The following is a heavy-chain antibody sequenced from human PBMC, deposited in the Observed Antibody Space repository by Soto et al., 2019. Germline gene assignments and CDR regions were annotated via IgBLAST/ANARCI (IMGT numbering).Heavy chain of an antibody. CDR2: ISYDGSNK. D-gene: IGHD4-17*01. CDR3: AKLYGDYGAFDI. CDR1: GFTFSSYG. Sequence: QVQLVESGGGVVQPGRSLRLSCAASGFTFSSYGMHWVRQAPGKGLEWVAVISYDGSNKYYADSVKGRFTISRDNSKNTLYLQMNSLRAEETAVYYCAKLYGDYGAFDIWGQGTMVTVSS. V-gene: IGHV3-30*18. J-gene: IGHJ3*02.